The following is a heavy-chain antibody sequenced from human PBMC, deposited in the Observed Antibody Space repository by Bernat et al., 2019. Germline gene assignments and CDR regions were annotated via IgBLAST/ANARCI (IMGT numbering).Heavy chain of an antibody. J-gene: IGHJ4*02. V-gene: IGHV3-7*01. CDR2: IKQDGSEK. Sequence: EVQLVESGGGLVQPGGSLRLSCAASGFTFGSYWLSWVRQAPGKGLEWVANIKQDGSEKYYVDSVKGRFTISRDNAKNSLYLQMNSLRAEDTAVYYCARDPLRRYYDSSGSRPYFDYWGQGTLVTVSS. CDR1: GFTFGSYW. D-gene: IGHD3-22*01. CDR3: ARDPLRRYYDSSGSRPYFDY.